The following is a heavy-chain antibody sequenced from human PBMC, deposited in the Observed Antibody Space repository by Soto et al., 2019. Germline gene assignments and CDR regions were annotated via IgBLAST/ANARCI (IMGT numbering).Heavy chain of an antibody. CDR2: MDPNSGNT. J-gene: IGHJ6*02. V-gene: IGHV1-8*01. D-gene: IGHD3-22*01. CDR1: GYTFTSYD. Sequence: XSVKVSCKASGYTFTSYDINWVRQATGQGLEWMGWMDPNSGNTGYAQKFQGRVTMTRNTSISTAYMELSSLRSEDTAVYYCARLTDSGMDVWGQGTTATVSS. CDR3: ARLTDSGMDV.